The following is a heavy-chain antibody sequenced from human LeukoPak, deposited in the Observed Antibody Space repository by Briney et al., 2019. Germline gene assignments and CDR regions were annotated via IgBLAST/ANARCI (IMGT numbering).Heavy chain of an antibody. D-gene: IGHD6-19*01. CDR3: AKDVDSSGWYFDY. CDR2: ISGSGGST. V-gene: IGHV3-23*01. Sequence: GGSLRLSCEASGFTFSSYAIRWVRQAPGKGLEWVSAISGSGGSTYYADSVRGRFPISRDNSKNTLYLQMNSLRAEDTAVYYCAKDVDSSGWYFDYWGQGTLVTVSS. CDR1: GFTFSSYA. J-gene: IGHJ4*02.